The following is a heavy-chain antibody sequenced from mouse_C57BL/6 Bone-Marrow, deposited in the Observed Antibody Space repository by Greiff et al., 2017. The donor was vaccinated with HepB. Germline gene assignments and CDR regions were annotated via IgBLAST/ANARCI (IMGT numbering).Heavy chain of an antibody. CDR2: IEPENGDT. CDR1: GFNIKDDY. Sequence: EVQLQESGAELVRPGASVKLSCTASGFNIKDDYMHWVKQRPEQGLEWIGWIEPENGDTEYASKFQGKATITADTSSNTAYLQLSSLTSEDTAVYYCTTSTVVATDYAMGYWGQGTSVTVSS. V-gene: IGHV14-4*01. J-gene: IGHJ4*01. CDR3: TTSTVVATDYAMGY. D-gene: IGHD1-1*01.